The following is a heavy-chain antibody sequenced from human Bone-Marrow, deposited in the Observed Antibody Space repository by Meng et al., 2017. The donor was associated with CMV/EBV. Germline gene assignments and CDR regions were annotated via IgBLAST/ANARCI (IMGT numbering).Heavy chain of an antibody. CDR2: INPSGGST. V-gene: IGHV1-46*01. Sequence: ASVKVSCKASGYTFTSYYMHWVRQAPGQGLEWMGIINPSGGSTSYAQKFQGRVTITTDESTSTAYMELSSLRSEDTAVYYCARELSGITIFGVVGCFDIWGQGTMVTVSS. D-gene: IGHD3-3*01. J-gene: IGHJ3*02. CDR3: ARELSGITIFGVVGCFDI. CDR1: GYTFTSYY.